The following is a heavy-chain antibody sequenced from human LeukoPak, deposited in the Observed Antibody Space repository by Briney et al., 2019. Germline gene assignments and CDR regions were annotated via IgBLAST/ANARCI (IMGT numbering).Heavy chain of an antibody. Sequence: SETLSLTCTVSGGSISSYYWSWIRQPPGKGLEWIGYIYYSGSTNYNPSLKSRVTISVDTSKNQFSLKLSSVTAADTAVYYCAREWEVVTRGGSYYFDYWGQGTLVTVSS. CDR3: AREWEVVTRGGSYYFDY. CDR2: IYYSGST. CDR1: GGSISSYY. V-gene: IGHV4-59*01. J-gene: IGHJ4*02. D-gene: IGHD2-21*02.